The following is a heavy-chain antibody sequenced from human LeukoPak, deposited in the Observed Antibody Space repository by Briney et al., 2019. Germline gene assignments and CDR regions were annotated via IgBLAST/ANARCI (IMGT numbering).Heavy chain of an antibody. J-gene: IGHJ4*02. CDR3: ARDRGTGLFDY. V-gene: IGHV3-20*04. CDR1: GFTFDNYG. D-gene: IGHD3-10*01. Sequence: GGSLRLSCAASGFTFDNYGMTWVRHAPGKGLEWVSGINWNGGRTGYADSVKGRFTISRDNAKNNAKNSLYLQMNSLRAEDTALYYCARDRGTGLFDYWGQGTLVTVSS. CDR2: INWNGGRT.